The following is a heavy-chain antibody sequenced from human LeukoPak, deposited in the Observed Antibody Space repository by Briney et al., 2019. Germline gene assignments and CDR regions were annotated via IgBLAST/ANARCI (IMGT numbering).Heavy chain of an antibody. D-gene: IGHD4-17*01. Sequence: SVKVSCKSSGGTFSSYAISWVRQAPGQGLEWMGRIIPIFGTANYAQKFQGRVTITTDESTSTAYMELSSLRSEDTAVYYCARDPYGDYSFSTWFDPWGQGTLVTVSS. CDR2: IIPIFGTA. CDR1: GGTFSSYA. CDR3: ARDPYGDYSFSTWFDP. V-gene: IGHV1-69*05. J-gene: IGHJ5*02.